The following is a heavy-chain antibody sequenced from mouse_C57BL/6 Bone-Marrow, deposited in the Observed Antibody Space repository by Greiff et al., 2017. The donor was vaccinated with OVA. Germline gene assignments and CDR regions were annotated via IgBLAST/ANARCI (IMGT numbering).Heavy chain of an antibody. CDR1: GFNIKDYY. J-gene: IGHJ2*01. CDR3: ARKEPTMVTTGFDY. V-gene: IGHV14-2*01. CDR2: IDPEDGET. D-gene: IGHD2-9*01. Sequence: LQLKESGAELVKPGASVKLSCTASGFNIKDYYMHWVKQRTEQGLEWIGRIDPEDGETKYAPKFQGRATITADTSSNTAYLQLSSLTSEDTAVYYCARKEPTMVTTGFDYWGQGTTLTVSS.